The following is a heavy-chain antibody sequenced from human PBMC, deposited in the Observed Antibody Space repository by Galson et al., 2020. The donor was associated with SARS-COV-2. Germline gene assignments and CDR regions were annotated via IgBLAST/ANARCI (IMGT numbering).Heavy chain of an antibody. CDR2: IWPGDSDT. CDR1: GYNFNRYW. J-gene: IGHJ2*01. D-gene: IGHD1-26*01. V-gene: IGHV5-51*01. CDR3: ARRNSWRYHDGYFDV. Sequence: GESLKISCTGSGYNFNRYWNGWVRQMPGKGLEWRGIIWPGDSDTRYNTSFEGQVTISADKSTATAYLQCSSLKASDTAMYFCARRNSWRYHDGYFDVWGRGTLVTVAS.